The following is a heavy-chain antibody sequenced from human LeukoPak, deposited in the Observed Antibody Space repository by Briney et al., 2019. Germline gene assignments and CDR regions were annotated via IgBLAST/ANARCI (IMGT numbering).Heavy chain of an antibody. D-gene: IGHD3-10*01. Sequence: SETLSLTCTVSGGSTSSYYWSWIRQPPGKGLEWIGYIYYSGSTNYNPSLKSRVTISVDTSKNQFSLKLSSVTAADTAVYYCARDGSGSYPPGYWYYGMDVWGQGTTVTVSS. J-gene: IGHJ6*02. CDR2: IYYSGST. CDR1: GGSTSSYY. CDR3: ARDGSGSYPPGYWYYGMDV. V-gene: IGHV4-59*08.